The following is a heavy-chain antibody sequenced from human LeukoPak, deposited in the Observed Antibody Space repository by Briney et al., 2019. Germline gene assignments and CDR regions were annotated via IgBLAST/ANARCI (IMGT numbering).Heavy chain of an antibody. CDR1: GFTFSSYS. CDR3: VRGPAGRVTWRINWDY. D-gene: IGHD4-23*01. CDR2: ISSSSSYI. J-gene: IGHJ4*02. V-gene: IGHV3-21*01. Sequence: GGSLRLSCAASGFTFSSYSMNWVRQAPGKGLEWVSSISSSSSYIYYADSVKGRFTISRDNAKNSLYLQMNSLRAEDTAVYYCVRGPAGRVTWRINWDYWGQGTLVTVSS.